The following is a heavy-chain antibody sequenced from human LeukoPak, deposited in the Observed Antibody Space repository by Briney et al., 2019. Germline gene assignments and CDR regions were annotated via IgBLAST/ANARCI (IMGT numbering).Heavy chain of an antibody. CDR1: GYTFTGYY. J-gene: IGHJ6*02. D-gene: IGHD3-10*01. CDR3: AKSSTSGSGSYYPYYFGMDV. Sequence: SVKVSCKASGYTFTGYYMHWVRQTPGQGLEWVGWINPNSGGTNYAQEFQGRVTMTRDTSISTAYMELSRLRSDDTALYYCAKSSTSGSGSYYPYYFGMDVWGQGTTVTVSS. CDR2: INPNSGGT. V-gene: IGHV1-2*02.